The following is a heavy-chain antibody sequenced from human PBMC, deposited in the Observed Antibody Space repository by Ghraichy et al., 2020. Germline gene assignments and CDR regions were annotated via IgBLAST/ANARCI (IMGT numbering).Heavy chain of an antibody. CDR2: INPNTNGA. CDR1: GYIFNGYY. Sequence: ASVKVSCKASGYIFNGYYIHWVRQAPGQGLEWMGWINPNTNGAQYAEKLQGRVTMTSDTSISTAYMELNSLTSDDTAVYYCARAGSGGDFWGQGALVTVSS. D-gene: IGHD3-10*01. J-gene: IGHJ4*02. V-gene: IGHV1-2*02. CDR3: ARAGSGGDF.